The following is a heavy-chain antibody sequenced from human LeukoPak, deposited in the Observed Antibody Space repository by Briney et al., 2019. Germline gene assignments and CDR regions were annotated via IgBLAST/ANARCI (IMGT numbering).Heavy chain of an antibody. Sequence: ASVKLSCKASGPSFTNYGFSWVWQAPGQGLGWVGWISTYNSNTKYALKSPGRVTLTTETTRTRAYMERRSLRSDDTAVYCCAGGEGVVYSNYLDWFDPWGQGTLVTVSS. D-gene: IGHD4-11*01. J-gene: IGHJ5*02. V-gene: IGHV1-18*01. CDR1: GPSFTNYG. CDR3: AGGEGVVYSNYLDWFDP. CDR2: ISTYNSNT.